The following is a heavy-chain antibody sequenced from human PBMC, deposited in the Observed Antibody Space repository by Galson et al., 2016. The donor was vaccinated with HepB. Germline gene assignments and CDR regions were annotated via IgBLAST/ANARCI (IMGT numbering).Heavy chain of an antibody. CDR3: AKSSEGLLRFSGMDV. CDR1: GFTFRTYS. Sequence: SLRLSCAASGFTFRTYSMSWVRQAPGKGLEWVSSTGTGTGYKYYTDSVKGRFTISRDDAKNSLYLQMNSLRAEDTAVCYCAKSSEGLLRFSGMDVWGQGTTVTVSS. D-gene: IGHD2-21*02. V-gene: IGHV3-21*01. CDR2: TGTGTGYK. J-gene: IGHJ6*02.